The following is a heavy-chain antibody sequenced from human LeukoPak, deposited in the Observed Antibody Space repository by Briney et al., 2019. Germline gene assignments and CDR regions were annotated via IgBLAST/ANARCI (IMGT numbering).Heavy chain of an antibody. CDR1: GFTFSSYG. J-gene: IGHJ4*02. D-gene: IGHD3-22*01. V-gene: IGHV3-33*01. CDR2: IWYDGSNK. CDR3: AREYYDSSGYYAGYYFDY. Sequence: PGGSLRLSCAASGFTFSSYGMHWVRQAPGKGLEWVAVIWYDGSNKYYADSVKGRFTISRDNAKNSLYLQMNSLRAEDTAVYYCAREYYDSSGYYAGYYFDYWGQGTLVTVSS.